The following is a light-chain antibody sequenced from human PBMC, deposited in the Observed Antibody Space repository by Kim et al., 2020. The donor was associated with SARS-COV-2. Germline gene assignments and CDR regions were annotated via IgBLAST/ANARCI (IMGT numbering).Light chain of an antibody. CDR3: QQFGASRVFT. Sequence: DIVLTQSPGTLSLSPGERATLSCRTSQSLSSSYLAWYQQKPGQAPRLLIYAASRRATGIPDRFSGSGSGTDFTLTISRLEPEDFAVYYCQQFGASRVFTFGQGTELEI. CDR2: AAS. CDR1: QSLSSSY. V-gene: IGKV3-20*01. J-gene: IGKJ2*01.